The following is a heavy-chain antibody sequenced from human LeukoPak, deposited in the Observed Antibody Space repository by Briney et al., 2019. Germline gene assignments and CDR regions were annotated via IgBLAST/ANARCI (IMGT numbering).Heavy chain of an antibody. D-gene: IGHD1-26*01. Sequence: PGGSLRLSCAASGFTFSNYWIHWVRQAPGKGLEWVAGIKDDGSEKYYVDSVKGRFTISRDNAKNSLYLQMNSLRAEDTAVYYCAKDRGGSYTLSLDYWGQGTTVTVSS. CDR3: AKDRGGSYTLSLDY. J-gene: IGHJ4*02. V-gene: IGHV3-7*03. CDR2: IKDDGSEK. CDR1: GFTFSNYW.